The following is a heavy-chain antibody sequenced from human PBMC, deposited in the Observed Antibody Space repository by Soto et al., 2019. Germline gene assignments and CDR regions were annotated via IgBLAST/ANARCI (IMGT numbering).Heavy chain of an antibody. D-gene: IGHD3-10*01. CDR3: AIHFYYGSGSYYAVDS. Sequence: EVQLLESGGGLVQPGGSLRLSCVVSGFTFNNYAMNWVRQAPGKGLEWVSGISASGGSTYYADSVNGRFTISRDSSKHTLYLQMNSLRADATAIYYCAIHFYYGSGSYYAVDSWGQGTLVTVSS. V-gene: IGHV3-23*01. CDR2: ISASGGST. CDR1: GFTFNNYA. J-gene: IGHJ4*02.